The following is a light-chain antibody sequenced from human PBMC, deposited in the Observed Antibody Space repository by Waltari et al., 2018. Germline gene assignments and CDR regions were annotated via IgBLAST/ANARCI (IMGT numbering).Light chain of an antibody. CDR3: QQYGRSWNT. CDR1: QSVSSSY. CDR2: GAT. J-gene: IGKJ2*01. Sequence: EIVLTQSPVTLSLSPGERAPLPCRASQSVSSSYLAWYQQKPGQAPRLLVHGATSRAPCIPDRFSGSGSGTDFTLTISRLEAEDFAVYYCQQYGRSWNTFGQGTKLEIK. V-gene: IGKV3-20*01.